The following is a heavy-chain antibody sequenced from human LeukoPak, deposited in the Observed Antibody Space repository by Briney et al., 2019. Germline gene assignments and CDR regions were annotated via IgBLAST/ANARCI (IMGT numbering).Heavy chain of an antibody. D-gene: IGHD2-21*01. V-gene: IGHV4-39*07. J-gene: IGHJ4*02. CDR2: MYYSGRT. Sequence: PSETLSLTCTVSGGSISNNNYYWGWIRQPPGKGLEWIGSMYYSGRTYYNPSLKSRVTISEDTSKNQFSLKLSSVTAADTAVYYCQLFVGGSSGFDYWGQGTLVTVSS. CDR1: GGSISNNNYY. CDR3: QLFVGGSSGFDY.